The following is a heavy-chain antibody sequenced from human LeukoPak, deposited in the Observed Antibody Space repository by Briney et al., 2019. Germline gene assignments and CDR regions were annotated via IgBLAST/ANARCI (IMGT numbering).Heavy chain of an antibody. CDR1: GFTFSSYW. Sequence: GGSLRLSCAASGFTFSSYWMSWVRQAPGKGLEWVANIKQDGSEKYYVDSVKGRFTISRDNAKTTLYLQMNSRRVEDTAVYYLSKDGPQVWSSVNCLGGYWGQGTLVTVSS. V-gene: IGHV3-7*01. D-gene: IGHD3-3*01. CDR3: SKDGPQVWSSVNCLGGY. CDR2: IKQDGSEK. J-gene: IGHJ4*02.